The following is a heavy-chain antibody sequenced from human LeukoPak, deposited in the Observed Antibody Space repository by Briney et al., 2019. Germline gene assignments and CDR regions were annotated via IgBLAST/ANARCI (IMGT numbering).Heavy chain of an antibody. Sequence: SETLSLTCTVSGGSISGSSYYWGWIRQPPGKGLEWIGSIYYSGSTYYNPSLKSRVAISVDTSKNQFSLKLNSVTAADTAVYYCARGGYRYPSPWYWGQGTLVTVSS. J-gene: IGHJ4*02. CDR2: IYYSGST. CDR3: ARGGYRYPSPWY. D-gene: IGHD5-24*01. CDR1: GGSISGSSYY. V-gene: IGHV4-39*07.